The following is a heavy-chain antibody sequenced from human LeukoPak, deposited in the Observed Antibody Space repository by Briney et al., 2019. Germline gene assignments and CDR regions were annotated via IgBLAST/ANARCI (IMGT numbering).Heavy chain of an antibody. Sequence: GESLQISCKASGYRFINYWIGWARQMPGKGLEGMGNIYPGDSDTRYRPSFQGHVTISADKSISTSYRQWSSLKASDTAMYYCARRVRGDLYFGYWGQGTLVIGSS. V-gene: IGHV5-51*01. D-gene: IGHD2-21*02. CDR3: ARRVRGDLYFGY. J-gene: IGHJ4*02. CDR2: IYPGDSDT. CDR1: GYRFINYW.